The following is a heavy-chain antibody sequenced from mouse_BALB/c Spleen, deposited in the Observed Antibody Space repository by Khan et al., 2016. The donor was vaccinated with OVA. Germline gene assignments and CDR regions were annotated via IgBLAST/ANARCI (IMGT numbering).Heavy chain of an antibody. CDR1: GYTFTDYC. CDR2: IYPGSGNT. Sequence: QVQLQESGPVLVKPGASVKISCMASGYTFTDYCINWVRQSPGQGLEWIGWIYPGSGNTYYNEKFKGKATLTADKSSNTAYMQLSSLTSEDSAIYSCARSGYGALDYWGQGTTVTVSS. J-gene: IGHJ4*01. V-gene: IGHV1-75*01. D-gene: IGHD3-1*01. CDR3: ARSGYGALDY.